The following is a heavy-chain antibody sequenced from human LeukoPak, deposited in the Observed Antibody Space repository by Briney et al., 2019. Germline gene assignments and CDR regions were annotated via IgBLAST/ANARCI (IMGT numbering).Heavy chain of an antibody. CDR3: ARRPRFLVYYYYMDV. CDR2: INHSGST. D-gene: IGHD3-3*01. Sequence: SETLSLTCAVYGGSLSGYYWSWIRQPPGKGLEWIGEINHSGSTNYNPSLKSRVTISVDTSKNQFSLKLSSVTAADTAVYYCARRPRFLVYYYYMDVWGKGTTVTVSS. J-gene: IGHJ6*03. CDR1: GGSLSGYY. V-gene: IGHV4-34*01.